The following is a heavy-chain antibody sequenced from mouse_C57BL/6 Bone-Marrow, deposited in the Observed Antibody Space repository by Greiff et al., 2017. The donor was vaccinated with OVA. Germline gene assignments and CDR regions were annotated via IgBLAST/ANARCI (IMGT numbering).Heavy chain of an antibody. CDR2: IDPETGGT. V-gene: IGHV1-15*01. CDR3: TRGYSNYYAMDY. D-gene: IGHD2-5*01. J-gene: IGHJ4*01. Sequence: QVQLQQSGAELVRPGASVTLSCKASGYTFTDYEMHWVKQTPVHGLEWIGAIDPETGGTDSNQKFKGKALLTADKSSSTAYMELRSLTSEDSAVYYGTRGYSNYYAMDYWGQGTAVTVSA. CDR1: GYTFTDYE.